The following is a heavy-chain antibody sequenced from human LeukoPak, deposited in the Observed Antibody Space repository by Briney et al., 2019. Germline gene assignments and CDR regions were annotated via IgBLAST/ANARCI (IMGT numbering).Heavy chain of an antibody. Sequence: GGSLRLSCAASGFTLSSSAMSWVRQAPGKGLEWVSSSGSGGGTYYADSVKGRFTISRESSKNTLDLQMNSLRAEDTAVYYCAKRGREITTFLYYFGYWGQGTLVTVSS. V-gene: IGHV3-23*01. CDR1: GFTLSSSA. D-gene: IGHD4-11*01. J-gene: IGHJ4*02. CDR2: SGSGGGT. CDR3: AKRGREITTFLYYFGY.